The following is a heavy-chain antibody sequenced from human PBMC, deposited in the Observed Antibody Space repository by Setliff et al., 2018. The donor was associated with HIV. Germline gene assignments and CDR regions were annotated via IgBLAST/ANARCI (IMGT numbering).Heavy chain of an antibody. V-gene: IGHV1-46*01. CDR1: GYTFTSAY. CDR2: INPAGNPK. D-gene: IGHD2-15*01. Sequence: ASVKVSCKTSGYTFTSAYIHWVRQAPGQGLEWMGIINPAGNPKSYAQKFQDRVTMTRDTSTSTVYMELSSLRSEDTAVYYCARVRYCSGGSFSGGEYWFDPWGQGTLVTVSS. J-gene: IGHJ5*02. CDR3: ARVRYCSGGSFSGGEYWFDP.